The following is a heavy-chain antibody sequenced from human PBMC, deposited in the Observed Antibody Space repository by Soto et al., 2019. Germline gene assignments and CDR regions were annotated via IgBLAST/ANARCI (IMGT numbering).Heavy chain of an antibody. D-gene: IGHD7-27*01. J-gene: IGHJ4*02. V-gene: IGHV1-69*13. CDR1: GGTFSSYA. CDR2: IIPIFGTA. CDR3: ATTTNWGWRGYFDY. Sequence: SVKVSCKASGGTFSSYAISWVRQAPGQGLEWMGGIIPIFGTANYAQKFQGRVTITADESTSTAYMELSSLRSEDTAVYYCATTTNWGWRGYFDYWGQGTLVTVSS.